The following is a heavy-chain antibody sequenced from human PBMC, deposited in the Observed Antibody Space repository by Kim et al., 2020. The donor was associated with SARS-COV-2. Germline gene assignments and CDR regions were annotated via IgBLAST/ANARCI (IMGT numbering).Heavy chain of an antibody. CDR2: IYYSGST. CDR3: ASQGLTTVTTGAFDI. J-gene: IGHJ3*02. Sequence: SETLSLTCTVSGGSISSSSYYWGWIRQPPGKGLEWIGSIYYSGSTYYNPSLKSRVTISVDTSKNQFSLKLSSVTAADTAVYYCASQGLTTVTTGAFDIWGQGTMVTVSS. CDR1: GGSISSSSYY. D-gene: IGHD4-17*01. V-gene: IGHV4-39*01.